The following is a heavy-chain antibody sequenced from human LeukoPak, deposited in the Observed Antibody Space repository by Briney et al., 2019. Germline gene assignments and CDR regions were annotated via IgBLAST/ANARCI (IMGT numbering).Heavy chain of an antibody. J-gene: IGHJ4*02. Sequence: SETLSLTCTVSGGSINSYYWSWIRQPPGKGVEWIGYIYYSGSTNYNPSLKSRVTISVDTSKNQFSLQLSSVSAADTAVYYCASDGSGSYWNYWGQGTLVTVSS. V-gene: IGHV4-59*01. CDR3: ASDGSGSYWNY. D-gene: IGHD3-10*01. CDR2: IYYSGST. CDR1: GGSINSYY.